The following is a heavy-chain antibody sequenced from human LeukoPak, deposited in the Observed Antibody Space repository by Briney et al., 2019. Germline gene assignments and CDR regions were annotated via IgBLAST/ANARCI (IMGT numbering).Heavy chain of an antibody. Sequence: ASVKVSCKASGYTFTSYYMHWVRQAPGQGLEWMGIINPSGGSTSYAQKFQGRVTMTRDMSTSTVYMELSSLRSEDTAAYYCARALSSSWYYYYYYYMDVWGKGTTVTVSS. CDR1: GYTFTSYY. V-gene: IGHV1-46*01. D-gene: IGHD6-13*01. CDR3: ARALSSSWYYYYYYYMDV. CDR2: INPSGGST. J-gene: IGHJ6*03.